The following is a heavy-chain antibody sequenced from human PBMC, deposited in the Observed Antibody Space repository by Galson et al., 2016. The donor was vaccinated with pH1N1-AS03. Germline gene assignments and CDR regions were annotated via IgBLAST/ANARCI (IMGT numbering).Heavy chain of an antibody. D-gene: IGHD6-13*01. V-gene: IGHV3-64*01. CDR3: ARGPVSYSNYWFPPPDY. CDR1: GFTFSSYA. J-gene: IGHJ4*02. CDR2: ISGNGFST. Sequence: SLRLSCAAAGFTFSSYAMYWVRQAPGKGLEYVSVISGNGFSTYYANSVKGRFTISRDNSKNTLYLQMGSLRTEDMAEYYCARGPVSYSNYWFPPPDYWGQGTLVTVSS.